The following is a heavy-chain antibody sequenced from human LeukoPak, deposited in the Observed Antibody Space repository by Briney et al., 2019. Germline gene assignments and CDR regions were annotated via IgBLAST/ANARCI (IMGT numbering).Heavy chain of an antibody. CDR1: GGTFSSYA. V-gene: IGHV1-69*13. D-gene: IGHD2-15*01. J-gene: IGHJ4*02. Sequence: GASVKVSCKASGGTFSSYAISWVRQAPGQGLEWMGGIIPIFGTANYAQKFQGRVTITADESTSTAYMDLSSLTSEDTAVYYCARVCSGGSCLDFWGQGTLVAVSS. CDR2: IIPIFGTA. CDR3: ARVCSGGSCLDF.